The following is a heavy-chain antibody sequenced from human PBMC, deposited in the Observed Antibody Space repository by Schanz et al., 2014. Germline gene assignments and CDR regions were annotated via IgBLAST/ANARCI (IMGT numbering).Heavy chain of an antibody. V-gene: IGHV3-21*04. CDR1: GFSFDSYN. Sequence: EVQLVESGGGLVKPGGSLRLSCTASGFSFDSYNMNWVRQSPGKGLEWVAFLSFDSRHIYYADSVKGRFTISRDNAKNTVFLQMNNLRAEDTAVYYCVRDAGRDGYNLAFDVWGQGTLVTVSS. CDR2: LSFDSRHI. J-gene: IGHJ3*01. D-gene: IGHD1-1*01. CDR3: VRDAGRDGYNLAFDV.